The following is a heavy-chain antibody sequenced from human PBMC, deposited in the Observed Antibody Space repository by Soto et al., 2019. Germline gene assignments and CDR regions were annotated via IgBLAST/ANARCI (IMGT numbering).Heavy chain of an antibody. CDR2: IWYDGSNK. Sequence: QVQLVESGGGVVQPGRSLRLSCAASGFTFSSYGMHWVRQAPGKGLEWVAVIWYDGSNKYYADSVKGQFTISRDNSTNTLYLEINSLRAEDTAVYYCARDGYCSGGSCYSVPVFDYWGQGTLVTVSS. CDR1: GFTFSSYG. J-gene: IGHJ4*02. CDR3: ARDGYCSGGSCYSVPVFDY. D-gene: IGHD2-15*01. V-gene: IGHV3-33*01.